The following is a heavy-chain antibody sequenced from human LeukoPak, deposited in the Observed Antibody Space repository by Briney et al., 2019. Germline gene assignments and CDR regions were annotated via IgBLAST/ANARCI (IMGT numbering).Heavy chain of an antibody. CDR3: AKGGYDSSGYPNEFDY. V-gene: IGHV3-23*01. Sequence: GGSLRLSCAASGFTFSSYAMSWVRQAPGKGLEWVSAISGSGGSTYYADSVKGRFTISRDNSKNTLYLQMNSLRAEDTAVYYCAKGGYDSSGYPNEFDYWGQGTLVTVSS. D-gene: IGHD3-22*01. J-gene: IGHJ4*02. CDR1: GFTFSSYA. CDR2: ISGSGGST.